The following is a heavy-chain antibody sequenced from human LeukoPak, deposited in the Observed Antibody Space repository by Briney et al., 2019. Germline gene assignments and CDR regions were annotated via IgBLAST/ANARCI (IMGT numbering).Heavy chain of an antibody. Sequence: GWSLRLSCAATGFIFNDYYMSWIRQAPGKGLECLSYIDSSGTSIYFVDSVKGRFTISRDSANNSLYLQMNTLRAEDTAVYYCATAKGSYSFDYWRQGTLVTVSS. CDR1: GFIFNDYY. V-gene: IGHV3-11*01. CDR3: ATAKGSYSFDY. CDR2: IDSSGTSI. J-gene: IGHJ4*02. D-gene: IGHD3-10*01.